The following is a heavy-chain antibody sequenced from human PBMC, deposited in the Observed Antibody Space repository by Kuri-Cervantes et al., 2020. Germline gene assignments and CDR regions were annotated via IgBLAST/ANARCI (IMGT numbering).Heavy chain of an antibody. CDR1: GYIFTSYG. V-gene: IGHV1-18*01. J-gene: IGHJ3*02. Sequence: DSVKVSCKASGYIFTSYGITWVRQAPGQGLEWMGWISAYNGNTIYAQNLQGRVTMTTDTSTTTAYMELSRPRSDDTAVYYCARGVPLYGDYVGAFDIWGQGTMVTVSS. CDR2: ISAYNGNT. CDR3: ARGVPLYGDYVGAFDI. D-gene: IGHD4-17*01.